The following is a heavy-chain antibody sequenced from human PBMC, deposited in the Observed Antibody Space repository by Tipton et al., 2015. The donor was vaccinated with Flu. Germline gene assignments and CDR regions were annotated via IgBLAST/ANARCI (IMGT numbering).Heavy chain of an antibody. D-gene: IGHD3-16*01. J-gene: IGHJ3*02. CDR3: ARDADVFDAFDI. CDR2: LFPNGSF. V-gene: IGHV4-59*01. CDR1: GASISSYY. Sequence: TLSLTCIVSGASISSYYWSWIRQPPGKGLEWIGYLFPNGSFNYNPSLKSRVTISVETSKNQFSLKLSSVTAADTAVYYCARDADVFDAFDIWGQGTMVTVSS.